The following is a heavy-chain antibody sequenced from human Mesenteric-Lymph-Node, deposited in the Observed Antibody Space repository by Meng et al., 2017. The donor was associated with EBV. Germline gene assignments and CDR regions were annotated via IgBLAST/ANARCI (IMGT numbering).Heavy chain of an antibody. J-gene: IGHJ5*01. D-gene: IGHD2-2*01. CDR2: IIPILGTT. CDR1: GDTFSNYG. CDR3: ANHSTRWYVLDS. V-gene: IGHV1-69*01. Sequence: VQLDQSAAEVKMPGSSLRVSCKTSGDTFSNYGISWVRQAPGQGLEWMGGIIPILGTTNYAQKFRDRVTVTADESTTTAYMELTSLRFDDTAVYYCANHSTRWYVLDSWGQGTLVTVSS.